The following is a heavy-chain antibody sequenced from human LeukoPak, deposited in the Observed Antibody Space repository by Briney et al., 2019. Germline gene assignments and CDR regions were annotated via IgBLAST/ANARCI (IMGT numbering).Heavy chain of an antibody. CDR1: GFTFSSYS. Sequence: GGSLRLSCAASGFTFSSYSMNWVRQAPGKGLEWVSYISSSSSTIYYADSVKGRFTISRDNAKNSLYLQMNSLRAEDTAVYYCIVLAVAGTFGFDYWGQGTLVTVSS. CDR3: IVLAVAGTFGFDY. V-gene: IGHV3-48*01. CDR2: ISSSSSTI. J-gene: IGHJ4*02. D-gene: IGHD6-19*01.